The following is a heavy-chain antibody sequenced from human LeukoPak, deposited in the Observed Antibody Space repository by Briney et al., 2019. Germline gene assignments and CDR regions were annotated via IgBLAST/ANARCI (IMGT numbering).Heavy chain of an antibody. CDR3: ARDSRRAGYCSSTSCPATGMDV. J-gene: IGHJ6*02. Sequence: PSETLSLTCTVSGGSISSGGYYWSWIRQHPGKGLEWIGYIYYSGGTYYNPSLKSRVTISVDTSKNQFSLKLSSVTAADTAVYYCARDSRRAGYCSSTSCPATGMDVWGQGTTVTVSS. D-gene: IGHD2-2*01. CDR1: GGSISSGGYY. CDR2: IYYSGGT. V-gene: IGHV4-31*03.